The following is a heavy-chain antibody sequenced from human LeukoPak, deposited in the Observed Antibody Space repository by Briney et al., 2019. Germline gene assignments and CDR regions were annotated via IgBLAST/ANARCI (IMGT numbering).Heavy chain of an antibody. CDR2: IRYDGSNK. CDR3: AKDRNLHYYDSSGLSY. CDR1: GFTFSSYG. J-gene: IGHJ4*02. D-gene: IGHD3-22*01. Sequence: QAGGSLRLSCAASGFTFSSYGMHWVRQAPGKGLEWVAFIRYDGSNKYYADSVKGRFTISRDNSKNTLYLQMDSLRAEDTAVYYCAKDRNLHYYDSSGLSYWGQGTLVTVSS. V-gene: IGHV3-30*02.